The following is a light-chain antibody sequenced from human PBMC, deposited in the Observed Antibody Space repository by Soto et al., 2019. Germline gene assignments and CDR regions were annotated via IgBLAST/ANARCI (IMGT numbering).Light chain of an antibody. CDR2: GAS. CDR1: RSVSTS. J-gene: IGKJ5*01. V-gene: IGKV3D-15*01. Sequence: EIVLTQSPGSLSLYTGEGATLSCRASRSVSTSVAWYQQRPGQPPKLLILGASRRAAGIPARFSGSGSGTDFTLIINRLQPEEFAVYYCQQYNNWPPIPFGQGTLPAI. CDR3: QQYNNWPPIP.